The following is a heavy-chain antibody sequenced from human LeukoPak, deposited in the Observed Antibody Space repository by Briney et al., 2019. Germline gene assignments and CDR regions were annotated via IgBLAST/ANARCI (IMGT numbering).Heavy chain of an antibody. CDR3: AIWTSGNY. V-gene: IGHV3-7*01. J-gene: IGHJ4*02. D-gene: IGHD1-1*01. CDR2: LDPSGSQK. CDR1: GFTFNRSW. Sequence: PGGSLRLSCAASGFTFNRSWMNWVRQAPGKGLEWVANLDPSGSQKRYVDSVKGRFIISKDNPGASLYLDMYSLRAEDTAIYYCAIWTSGNYWGQGTLVTVPS.